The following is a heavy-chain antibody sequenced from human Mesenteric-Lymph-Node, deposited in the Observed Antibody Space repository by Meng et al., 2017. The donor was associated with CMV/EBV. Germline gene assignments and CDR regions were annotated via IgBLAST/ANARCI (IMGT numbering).Heavy chain of an antibody. V-gene: IGHV3-48*03. Sequence: GGSLRLSCAASGFTFSSYAMNWVRQAPGKGLEWVSYISSSGSTIYYADSVKGRFTISRDNAKNSLYLQMNSLRAEDTAVYYCARDNGLLYFDYWGQGTLVTVSS. CDR2: ISSSGSTI. CDR3: ARDNGLLYFDY. J-gene: IGHJ4*02. CDR1: GFTFSSYA. D-gene: IGHD3-22*01.